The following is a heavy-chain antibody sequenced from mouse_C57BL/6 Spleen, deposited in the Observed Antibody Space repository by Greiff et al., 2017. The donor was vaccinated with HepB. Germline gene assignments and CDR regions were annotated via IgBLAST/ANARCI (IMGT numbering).Heavy chain of an antibody. D-gene: IGHD6-2*01. V-gene: IGHV1-55*01. Sequence: QVQLKQPGAELVKPGASVKMSCKASGYTFTSYWITWVKQRPGQGLEWIGDIYPGSGSTNYNEKFKSKATLTVDTSSSTAYMQLSSLTSEDSAVYYCARSLSWYFDVWGTGTTVTVSS. CDR3: ARSLSWYFDV. CDR2: IYPGSGST. CDR1: GYTFTSYW. J-gene: IGHJ1*03.